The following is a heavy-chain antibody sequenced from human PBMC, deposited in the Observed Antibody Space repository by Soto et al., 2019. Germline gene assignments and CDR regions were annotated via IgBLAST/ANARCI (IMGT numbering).Heavy chain of an antibody. Sequence: GGSLRLSCSASGFTFSSYAMHWVRQAPGKGLEYVSAISSNGGSTYYADSVKDRFTISRDNSKNTLYLQMSSLRAEDTAVYYCVKDLTISSPNDSSGYYLPYRGQRTPVTVSS. CDR2: ISSNGGST. CDR1: GFTFSSYA. V-gene: IGHV3-64D*08. D-gene: IGHD3-22*01. CDR3: VKDLTISSPNDSSGYYLPY. J-gene: IGHJ4*02.